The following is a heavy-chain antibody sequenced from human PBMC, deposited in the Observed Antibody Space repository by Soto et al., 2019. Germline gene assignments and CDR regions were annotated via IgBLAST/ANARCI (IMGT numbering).Heavy chain of an antibody. Sequence: RQISCTGVGYSFTSYWIGWVRQMPGKGLEWMGIIYPGDSDTRYSPSFQGQVTISADKSITTAYLQWSSLKASDTAMYYCARGYCTTNICDPWFDPWGQGTLVTVSS. J-gene: IGHJ5*02. V-gene: IGHV5-51*01. D-gene: IGHD2-8*01. CDR1: GYSFTSYW. CDR2: IYPGDSDT. CDR3: ARGYCTTNICDPWFDP.